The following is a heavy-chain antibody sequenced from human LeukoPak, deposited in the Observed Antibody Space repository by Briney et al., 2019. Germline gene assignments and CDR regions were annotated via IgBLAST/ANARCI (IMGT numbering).Heavy chain of an antibody. CDR1: GFTFSSYG. J-gene: IGHJ4*02. Sequence: GGSLRLSCAASGFTFSSYGMRWVRQAPGKGLEWVAVISYDGSNKYYADSVKGRFTISRDNSKNTLYLQMNSLRAEDTAVYYCAKDPLLYDSSGYFDYWGQGTLVTVSS. CDR3: AKDPLLYDSSGYFDY. CDR2: ISYDGSNK. D-gene: IGHD3-22*01. V-gene: IGHV3-30*18.